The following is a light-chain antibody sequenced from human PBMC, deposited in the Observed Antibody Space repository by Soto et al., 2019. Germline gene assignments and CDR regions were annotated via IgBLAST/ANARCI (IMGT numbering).Light chain of an antibody. CDR2: DAS. V-gene: IGKV1-5*01. CDR1: QSISSW. CDR3: QQYNSYSPYT. J-gene: IGKJ2*01. Sequence: DINMTQSPSTLSASLGDRVTITVRASQSISSWLAWYQQKPGKAPKLLIYDASSLESGVPSRFSGSGSGTEFTLTISSLQPDDFATYYCQQYNSYSPYTFGQGT.